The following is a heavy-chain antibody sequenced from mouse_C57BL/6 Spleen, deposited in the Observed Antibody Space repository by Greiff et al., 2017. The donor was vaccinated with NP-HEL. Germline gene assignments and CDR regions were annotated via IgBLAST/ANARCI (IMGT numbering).Heavy chain of an antibody. V-gene: IGHV1-39*01. CDR3: ARSEGLRRGAWFAY. J-gene: IGHJ3*01. CDR1: GYSFTDYN. CDR2: INPNYGTT. Sequence: EVKVVESGPELVKPGASVKISCKASGYSFTDYNMNWVKQSNGKSLEWIGVINPNYGTTSYNQKFKGKATLTVDQSSSTAYMQLNSLTSEDSAVYYCARSEGLRRGAWFAYWGQGTLVTVSA. D-gene: IGHD2-4*01.